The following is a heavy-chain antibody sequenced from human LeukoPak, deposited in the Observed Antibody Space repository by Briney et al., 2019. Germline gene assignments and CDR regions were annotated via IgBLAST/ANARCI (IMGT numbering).Heavy chain of an antibody. V-gene: IGHV3-30*03. CDR3: ARAGYLLLYFVWLPGGGPNWFDP. J-gene: IGHJ5*02. CDR1: GFTFSNYG. D-gene: IGHD3-9*01. Sequence: GGSLRLSCAASGFTFSNYGMHWVRQAPGRGLECVVFISYDGSNKYYADSVKGRFTISRDNSKNTLYLQMNSLRAEDTAVYYCARAGYLLLYFVWLPGGGPNWFDPWGQGTLVTVSS. CDR2: ISYDGSNK.